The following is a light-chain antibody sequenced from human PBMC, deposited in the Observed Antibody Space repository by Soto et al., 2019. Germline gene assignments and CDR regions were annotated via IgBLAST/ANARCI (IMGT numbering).Light chain of an antibody. CDR1: SRDVGAYNY. CDR2: EVT. J-gene: IGLJ1*01. CDR3: AAWDDSLNGYV. Sequence: QSVLTQPASVSGSPGQSITISCTGTSRDVGAYNYVSWYQQHPGKAPKLMIYEVTNRPSGVSNRFSGSKSDNTASLTISGLQTEDEADYYCAAWDDSLNGYVFGAGTKVTVL. V-gene: IGLV2-14*01.